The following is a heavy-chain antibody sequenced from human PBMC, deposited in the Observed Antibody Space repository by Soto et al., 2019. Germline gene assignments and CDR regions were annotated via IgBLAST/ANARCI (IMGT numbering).Heavy chain of an antibody. D-gene: IGHD3-16*01. CDR2: IYSSGSS. V-gene: IGHV4-39*02. J-gene: IGHJ4*02. CDR1: GASISNHIYY. Sequence: SDTLSLTCSVSGASISNHIYYWGWFRQPPGKGLEWIGKIYSSGSSYYSTSLESRVTISVDSSKNQFSLKLNSVTAADTATYFCARGYWGYFDSWGQGRLVTVSS. CDR3: ARGYWGYFDS.